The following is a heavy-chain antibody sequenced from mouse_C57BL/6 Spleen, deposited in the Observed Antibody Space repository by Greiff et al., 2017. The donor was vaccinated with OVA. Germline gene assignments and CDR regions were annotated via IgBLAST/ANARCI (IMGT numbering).Heavy chain of an antibody. Sequence: EVQRVESGGDLVKPGGSLKLSCAASGFTFSSYGMSWVRQTPDKRLEWVATISSGGSYTYYPDSVKGRFTISRDNAKNTLYLQMSSLKSEDTAMYYCARDYGSSPPFAYWGQGTLVTVSA. CDR3: ARDYGSSPPFAY. V-gene: IGHV5-6*01. CDR2: ISSGGSYT. J-gene: IGHJ3*01. CDR1: GFTFSSYG. D-gene: IGHD1-1*01.